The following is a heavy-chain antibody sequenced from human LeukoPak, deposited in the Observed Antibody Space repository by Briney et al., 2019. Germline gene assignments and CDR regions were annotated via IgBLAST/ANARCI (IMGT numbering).Heavy chain of an antibody. D-gene: IGHD3-3*01. CDR1: GYTFTNYY. J-gene: IGHJ4*02. V-gene: IGHV1-2*02. CDR3: APSATYFDY. CDR2: INPKSGGT. Sequence: ASVKVSCKTSGYTFTNYYMQWVRLAPGQGLEWMGWINPKSGGTNYAQKFQGRVTLTRDTSISTAYMELSRLTSDDTAVYYCAPSATYFDYWGQGTLVTVSS.